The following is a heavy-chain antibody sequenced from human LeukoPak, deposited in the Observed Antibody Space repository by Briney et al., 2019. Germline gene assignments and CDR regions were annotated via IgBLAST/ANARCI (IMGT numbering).Heavy chain of an antibody. D-gene: IGHD3-9*01. Sequence: MSSETLSLTCTVSGGSISSSSYYWGWIRQPPGKGLEWIGSIYYSGSTYYNPSLKSRVTISVDTSKNQFSLKLSSVTAADTAMYYCARGDRLPTGYFDHWGQGTLVTVSS. CDR1: GGSISSSSYY. CDR3: ARGDRLPTGYFDH. J-gene: IGHJ4*02. CDR2: IYYSGST. V-gene: IGHV4-39*07.